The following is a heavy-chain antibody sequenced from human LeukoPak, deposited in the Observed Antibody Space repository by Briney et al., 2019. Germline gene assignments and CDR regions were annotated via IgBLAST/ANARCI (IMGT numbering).Heavy chain of an antibody. V-gene: IGHV3-21*01. CDR2: ISSSSSYI. CDR3: ARDAYDILTGYQDYYFDY. Sequence: GGSLRLSCAASGFTVSTNYMNWVRQAPGKGLEWVSSISSSSSYIYYADSVKGRFTISRDNAKNSLYLQMNSLRAEDTAVYYCARDAYDILTGYQDYYFDYWGQGTLVTVSS. J-gene: IGHJ4*02. CDR1: GFTVSTNY. D-gene: IGHD3-9*01.